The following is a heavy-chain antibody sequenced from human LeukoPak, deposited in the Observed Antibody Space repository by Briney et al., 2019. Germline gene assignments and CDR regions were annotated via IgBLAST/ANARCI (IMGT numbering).Heavy chain of an antibody. CDR1: GFTFSSYW. CDR3: AREEWADTWAFDI. D-gene: IGHD2-8*01. J-gene: IGHJ3*02. CDR2: IKQDGSEE. Sequence: GGSLRLSCAASGFTFSSYWMNWVRQAPGKGLEWVASIKQDGSEEYYVDSVKGRFTISRDNAKNSLYLQMNSLRAEDTAVYYCAREEWADTWAFDIWGQGTMVTVSS. V-gene: IGHV3-7*05.